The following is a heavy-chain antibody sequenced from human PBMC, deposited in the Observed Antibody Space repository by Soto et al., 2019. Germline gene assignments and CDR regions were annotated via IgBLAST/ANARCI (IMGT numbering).Heavy chain of an antibody. D-gene: IGHD5-18*01. CDR1: GGTFSSYA. J-gene: IGHJ6*02. CDR2: IIPIFGTA. V-gene: IGHV1-69*01. Sequence: QVQLVQSGAEVKKPGSSVKVSCTASGGTFSSYAISWVRQAPGQGLEWMGGIIPIFGTANYAQKFQGRVTITADESTSTAYMVLSSLRSEDTAVYYCARDLYVDTAMDYYYYYGMDVWGQGTTVTVSS. CDR3: ARDLYVDTAMDYYYYYGMDV.